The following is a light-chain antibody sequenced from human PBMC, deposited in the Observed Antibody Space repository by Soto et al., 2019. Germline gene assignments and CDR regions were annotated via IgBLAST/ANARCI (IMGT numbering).Light chain of an antibody. CDR2: AAS. CDR3: QKYNSAPRT. CDR1: QGISKY. Sequence: DIQMTQSPSSLSASVGHRVTITCRASQGISKYLAWYQQKPGKGPKLLIYAASTLQSGVPSRFSGSGSGTEFTLTISSLQPEDVATYYCQKYNSAPRTFGQGTKVEI. V-gene: IGKV1-27*01. J-gene: IGKJ1*01.